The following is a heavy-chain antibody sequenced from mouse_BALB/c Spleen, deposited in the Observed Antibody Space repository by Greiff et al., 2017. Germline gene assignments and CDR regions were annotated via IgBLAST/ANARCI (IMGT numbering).Heavy chain of an antibody. Sequence: QVQLQESGAELVKPGASVKLSCKASGYTFTEYTIHWVKQRSGQGLEWIGWFYPGSGSIKYNEKFKDKATLTADKSSSTVYMELSRMTSEDSAVYFCAKDEAGDYGDDVYAMDYWGQGTSVTVSS. CDR3: AKDEAGDYGDDVYAMDY. D-gene: IGHD2-4*01. J-gene: IGHJ4*01. V-gene: IGHV1-62-2*01. CDR2: FYPGSGSI. CDR1: GYTFTEYT.